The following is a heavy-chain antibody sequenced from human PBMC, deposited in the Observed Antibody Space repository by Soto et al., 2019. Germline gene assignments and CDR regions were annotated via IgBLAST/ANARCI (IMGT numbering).Heavy chain of an antibody. V-gene: IGHV3-72*01. CDR2: TRNKARSYTT. CDR1: GFTFSDHY. Sequence: EGSLRLSCAASGFTFSDHYMDWVRQAPGKGLEWVGRTRNKARSYTTEYAASVKGRFTISRDDSKNSLYLQMNSLKTEDTAVYYCALSYDSKFNMDVWGQGTTVTVSS. CDR3: ALSYDSKFNMDV. D-gene: IGHD3-22*01. J-gene: IGHJ6*02.